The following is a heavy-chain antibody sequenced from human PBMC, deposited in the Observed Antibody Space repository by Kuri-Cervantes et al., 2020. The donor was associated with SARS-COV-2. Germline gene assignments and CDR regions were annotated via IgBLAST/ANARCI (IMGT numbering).Heavy chain of an antibody. Sequence: SSVNVSFKASGDSFHYRFLHWVRQAPGQPLEWMGWITPFNGNTNYAQRFQDRVTITWDRSMSTDYMELSSLRSDDTAMYYCARSGPGAISREDGACDIWGQATMVTVSS. CDR3: ARSGPGAISREDGACDI. J-gene: IGHJ3*02. V-gene: IGHV1-45*01. D-gene: IGHD5-24*01. CDR2: ITPFNGNT. CDR1: GDSFHYRF.